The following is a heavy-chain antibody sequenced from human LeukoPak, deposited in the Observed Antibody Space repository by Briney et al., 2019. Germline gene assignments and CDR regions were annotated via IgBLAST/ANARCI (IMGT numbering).Heavy chain of an antibody. V-gene: IGHV4-34*01. J-gene: IGHJ5*02. Sequence: PSETLSLTCAVYGGSFSGYYWSWIRQPPGKGLEWIGEINHSGSTNYNPSLKSRVTISVDTSKNQFSLKLSSVTAADTAVYYCARQEEDGSGWYNWFDPWGQGTLVTVSS. CDR3: ARQEEDGSGWYNWFDP. CDR2: INHSGST. D-gene: IGHD6-19*01. CDR1: GGSFSGYY.